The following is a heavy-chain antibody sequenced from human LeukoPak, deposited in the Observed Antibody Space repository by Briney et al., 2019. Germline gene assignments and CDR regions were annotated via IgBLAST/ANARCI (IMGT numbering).Heavy chain of an antibody. CDR2: IIPILGIA. J-gene: IGHJ5*02. D-gene: IGHD2-2*01. Sequence: GASVKVSCKASGYTFTSYGISWVRQAPGQGLEWMGRIIPILGIANYAQKFQGRVTITADKSTSTAYMELSSLRSEDTAVYYCARTDIVVVPAANNWFDPWGQGTLVTVSS. V-gene: IGHV1-69*04. CDR3: ARTDIVVVPAANNWFDP. CDR1: GYTFTSYG.